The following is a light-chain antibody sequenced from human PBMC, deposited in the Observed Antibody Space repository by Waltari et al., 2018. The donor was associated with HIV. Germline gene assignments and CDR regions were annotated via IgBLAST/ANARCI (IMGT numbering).Light chain of an antibody. J-gene: IGKJ2*01. CDR2: GAS. CDR1: QSVSSN. Sequence: EIVMTQSPATLSVSPGERATLSCRASQSVSSNLAWYQQKPGQAPRLLIYGASTRATGIPARFSGSGSGTEFTLTISSLQSEDFAVYYCQQYNNSPPYTFGQGTKLEIK. V-gene: IGKV3-15*01. CDR3: QQYNNSPPYT.